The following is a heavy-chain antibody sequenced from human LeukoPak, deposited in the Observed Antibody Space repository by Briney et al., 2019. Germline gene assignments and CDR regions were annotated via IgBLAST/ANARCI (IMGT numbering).Heavy chain of an antibody. CDR3: AKPLYSGSYYKVASFDY. J-gene: IGHJ4*02. CDR1: GFTFSSYG. V-gene: IGHV3-30*18. D-gene: IGHD1-26*01. Sequence: PGGSLRLSCAASGFTFSSYGMHCVRQAPGKGLEWVAVISYDGSNKYYADSVKGRFTISRDNSKNTLYLQMNSLRAGDTAVYYCAKPLYSGSYYKVASFDYWGQGTLVTVSS. CDR2: ISYDGSNK.